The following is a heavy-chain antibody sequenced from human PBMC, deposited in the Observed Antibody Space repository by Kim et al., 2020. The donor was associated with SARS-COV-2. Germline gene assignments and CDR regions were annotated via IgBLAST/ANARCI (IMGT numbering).Heavy chain of an antibody. J-gene: IGHJ4*02. D-gene: IGHD1-26*01. CDR2: ISSDGSKQ. CDR1: GFIFSTHG. V-gene: IGHV3-30*18. CDR3: AKGRTSGSYVHGGDF. Sequence: GGSLRLSCAASGFIFSTHGMQWVRQAPGKGLEWVPVISSDGSKQYYADSVKGRFTISRDNDRTAVYLQMDSLRIEDTAVYYCAKGRTSGSYVHGGDFGGQGIWVTVTS.